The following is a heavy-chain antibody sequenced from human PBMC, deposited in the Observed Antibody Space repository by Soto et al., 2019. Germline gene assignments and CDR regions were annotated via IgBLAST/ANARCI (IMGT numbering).Heavy chain of an antibody. CDR2: IIPIFGTA. J-gene: IGHJ4*02. D-gene: IGHD4-17*01. CDR1: GGTFSSYA. CDR3: ARSLRGGSEGSFDY. Sequence: SVKVSCKASGGTFSSYAISWVRQAPGQGLEWMGGIIPIFGTANYAQKFQGRVTITADKSTSTAYMELSSLRSEDTAVYYCARSLRGGSEGSFDYWGQGTLVTVSS. V-gene: IGHV1-69*06.